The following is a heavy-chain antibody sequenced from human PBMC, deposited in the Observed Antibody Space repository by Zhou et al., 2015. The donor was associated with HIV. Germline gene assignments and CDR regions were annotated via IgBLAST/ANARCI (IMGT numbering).Heavy chain of an antibody. CDR3: ARGTYCSSTSCRGDY. V-gene: IGHV1-69*02. Sequence: QVQLVQSGAEVKKPGSSVKVSCKASGGTFSSYTISWVRQAPGQGLEWMGRIIPILGIANYAQKFQGRVTITADKSTSTAYMELSSLRSEDTAVYYCARGTYCSSTSCRGDYWGQGTLVTVSS. D-gene: IGHD2-2*01. CDR1: GGTFSSYT. J-gene: IGHJ4*02. CDR2: IIPILGIA.